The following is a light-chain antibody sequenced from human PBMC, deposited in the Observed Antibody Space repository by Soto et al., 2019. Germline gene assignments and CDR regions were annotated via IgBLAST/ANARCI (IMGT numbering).Light chain of an antibody. V-gene: IGKV3-15*01. CDR1: QSVSSN. Sequence: ETVMTQSPVTLSVSPGETATLSCRASQSVSSNLAWYQQKPGQVPRPLIYGASTRATGIPARFTGSGSGTEFTLTITSLQSEDFAIYYCQEYNGWPPKYTLGQRTTLEI. CDR2: GAS. CDR3: QEYNGWPPKYT. J-gene: IGKJ2*01.